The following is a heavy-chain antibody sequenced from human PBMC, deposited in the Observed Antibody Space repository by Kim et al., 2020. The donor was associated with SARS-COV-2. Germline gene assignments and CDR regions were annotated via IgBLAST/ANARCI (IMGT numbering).Heavy chain of an antibody. V-gene: IGHV1-3*01. Sequence: ASVKVSCKASGYTFTSFPIHWVRQAPGQRLEWMGWVNGGNGDRKHSQKFQGRVTISRDTSANAAYMELSSLTSEDTAVYYCERQYYSSWAFDYWGQGTLVTVSS. D-gene: IGHD6-13*01. J-gene: IGHJ4*02. CDR2: VNGGNGDR. CDR1: GYTFTSFP. CDR3: ERQYYSSWAFDY.